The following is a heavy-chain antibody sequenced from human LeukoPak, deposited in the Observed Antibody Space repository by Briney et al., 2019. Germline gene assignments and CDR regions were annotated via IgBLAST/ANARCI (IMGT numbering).Heavy chain of an antibody. D-gene: IGHD6-13*01. Sequence: KPSETLSLTCTVSGGSISSSSYYWGWIRQPPGKGLEWIGSIYYSGSTYYNPSLKSRVTISVDTSKNQFSLKLSSVTAADTAVYYCARLGVAAAEIDPWGQGTLVTVSS. J-gene: IGHJ5*02. CDR1: GGSISSSSYY. V-gene: IGHV4-39*01. CDR3: ARLGVAAAEIDP. CDR2: IYYSGST.